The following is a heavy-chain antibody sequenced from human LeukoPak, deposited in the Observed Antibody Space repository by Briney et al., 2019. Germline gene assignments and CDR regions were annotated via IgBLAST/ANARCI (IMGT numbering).Heavy chain of an antibody. CDR3: AKVMYSSSWAYYYYGMDV. V-gene: IGHV4-59*01. CDR1: GGSISSYY. Sequence: PSETLSLTCTVSGGSISSYYWSWIRQPPGKGLEWIGYIYYSGSTNYNPSLKSRVTISVDTSKNQFSLKLSSVTAADTAVYYCAKVMYSSSWAYYYYGMDVWGQGTTVTVSS. CDR2: IYYSGST. D-gene: IGHD6-13*01. J-gene: IGHJ6*02.